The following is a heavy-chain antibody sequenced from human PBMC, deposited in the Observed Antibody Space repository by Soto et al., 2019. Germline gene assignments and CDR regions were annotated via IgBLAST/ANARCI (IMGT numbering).Heavy chain of an antibody. CDR1: GYTFTTYA. D-gene: IGHD3-9*01. CDR3: ARVNGASYYNILTGYYDPTYDH. Sequence: VKVSCKASGYTFTTYAMHWVRQAPGQRLEWMGWINVGHGNTEYSQKFQGRITITRDTSASTVYMELSSLRSEDTALYYCARVNGASYYNILTGYYDPTYDHWGQGTLVTVSS. V-gene: IGHV1-3*01. J-gene: IGHJ4*02. CDR2: INVGHGNT.